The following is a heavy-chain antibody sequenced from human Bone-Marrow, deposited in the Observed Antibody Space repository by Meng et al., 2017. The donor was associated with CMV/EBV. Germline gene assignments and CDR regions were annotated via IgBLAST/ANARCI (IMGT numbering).Heavy chain of an antibody. CDR2: INNNGGST. CDR3: ARVPVAEPPDY. Sequence: LSLTCVVSGFIFSRYAMHWVRQAPGKGLEYVSGINNNGGSTYYADPVRGRFTISRDNSKNTLYLQMGSLRAEDMAVYYCARVPVAEPPDYWGQGTLVTVSS. J-gene: IGHJ4*02. V-gene: IGHV3-64*02. D-gene: IGHD6-19*01. CDR1: GFIFSRYA.